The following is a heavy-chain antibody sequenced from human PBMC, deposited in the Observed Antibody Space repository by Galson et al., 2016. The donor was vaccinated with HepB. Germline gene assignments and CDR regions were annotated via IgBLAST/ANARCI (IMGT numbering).Heavy chain of an antibody. D-gene: IGHD3-16*02. CDR3: VKSPDYIWGSYRPFDN. Sequence: SLRLSCAASGFTFEEHAMHWVRQPPGGGLEWVSGISWNTNSKGYGDSVKGRFAISRDNAKNSLYLEMNSLRVHDTAFYYCVKSPDYIWGSYRPFDNWGQGTLVTVSS. V-gene: IGHV3-9*01. J-gene: IGHJ4*02. CDR2: ISWNTNSK. CDR1: GFTFEEHA.